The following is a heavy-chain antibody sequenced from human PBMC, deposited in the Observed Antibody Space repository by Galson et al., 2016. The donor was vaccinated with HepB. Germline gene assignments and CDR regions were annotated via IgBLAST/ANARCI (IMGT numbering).Heavy chain of an antibody. CDR2: INTSGGSP. Sequence: SVKVSCKASGYTFTTYNIHWVRLAPGQGLGWMVIINTSGGSPNYAQKFQGRVTLTSATSTSTVYMQLGSLRSDDTAVYYCTNGDGFWAGWTYWGQGTLVTVSS. J-gene: IGHJ4*02. CDR3: TNGDGFWAGWTY. V-gene: IGHV1-46*03. CDR1: GYTFTTYN. D-gene: IGHD3/OR15-3a*01.